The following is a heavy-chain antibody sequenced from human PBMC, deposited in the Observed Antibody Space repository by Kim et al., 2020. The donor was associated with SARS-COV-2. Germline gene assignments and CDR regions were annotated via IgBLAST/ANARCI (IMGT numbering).Heavy chain of an antibody. CDR2: TYDSGST. CDR1: GGSISSGGYY. V-gene: IGHV4-31*03. J-gene: IGHJ4*02. Sequence: SETLSLTCTVSGGSISSGGYYWSWIRQQPGKGWEWMGYTYDSGSTYDNPSPKGRVTITVDTSKNQFSLKLSTVTAAATDVYYCARGRITIFGVVTEFDYWGQGTLVTVSS. D-gene: IGHD3-3*01. CDR3: ARGRITIFGVVTEFDY.